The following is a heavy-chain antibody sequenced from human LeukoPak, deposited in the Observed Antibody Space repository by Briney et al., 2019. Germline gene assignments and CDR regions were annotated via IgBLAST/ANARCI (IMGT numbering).Heavy chain of an antibody. CDR2: INPNSGGT. Sequence: ASVKVSCKASGYTFTHYYIHWVRQAPGQGLEWMGWINPNSGGTNYAQKCQGRVTMTRDTSISTVYMELNRLRFDDTAVYYCARDSSTVTTPYFDYWAQGTLVTVSS. J-gene: IGHJ4*02. D-gene: IGHD4-11*01. CDR3: ARDSSTVTTPYFDY. V-gene: IGHV1-2*02. CDR1: GYTFTHYY.